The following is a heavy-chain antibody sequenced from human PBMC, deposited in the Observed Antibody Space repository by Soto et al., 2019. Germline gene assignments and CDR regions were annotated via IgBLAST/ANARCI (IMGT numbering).Heavy chain of an antibody. J-gene: IGHJ3*01. V-gene: IGHV3-7*05. CDR1: GFTFSTFW. Sequence: EVQLVESGGGLVQPGGSLRLSCAASGFTFSTFWMTWLRQAPGKGLEWVANIKRDGIETHYGDSVKGRFTLTRDNAKNSLYLQLNSLRSEDTAMYYCARHLFPAREFFYDGFDVWGQATVVNLSS. CDR2: IKRDGIET. CDR3: ARHLFPAREFFYDGFDV. D-gene: IGHD3-10*02.